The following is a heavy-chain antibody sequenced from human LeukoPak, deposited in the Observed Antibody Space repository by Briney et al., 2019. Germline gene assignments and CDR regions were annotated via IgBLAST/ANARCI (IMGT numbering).Heavy chain of an antibody. D-gene: IGHD7-27*01. CDR3: ARNWGPDY. V-gene: IGHV3-74*01. CDR2: IKTDGSAT. J-gene: IGHJ4*02. CDR1: GFTFSSYW. Sequence: GGSLRLSCAASGFTFSSYWMHWVRQAPGKGLVWVSRIKTDGSATGYADSVKGRFTVSRDNAKNTLYLQMNSLRAEDTAVYYCARNWGPDYWGQGTLVTVSS.